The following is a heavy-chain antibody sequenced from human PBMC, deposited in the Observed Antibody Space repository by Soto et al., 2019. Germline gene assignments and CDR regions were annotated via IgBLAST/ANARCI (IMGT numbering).Heavy chain of an antibody. Sequence: RASVKVSCKASGYTFTSYYMHWVRQAPGQGLEWMGIINPSGGSTSYAQKFQGRVTMTRDTSTSTVYMELSSLRSEDTAVYYCARERITIFGVVSGPDYWGQGTLVTVS. V-gene: IGHV1-46*01. CDR3: ARERITIFGVVSGPDY. CDR1: GYTFTSYY. D-gene: IGHD3-3*01. J-gene: IGHJ4*02. CDR2: INPSGGST.